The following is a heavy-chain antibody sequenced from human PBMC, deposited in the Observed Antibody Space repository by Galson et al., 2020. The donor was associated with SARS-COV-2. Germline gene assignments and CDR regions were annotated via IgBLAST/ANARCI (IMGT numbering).Heavy chain of an antibody. Sequence: GESLKISCAASGFTFSSYAMHWVRQAPGKGLEWVAVISYDGSNKYYADSVKGRFTISRDNSKNTLYLQMNSLRAEDTAVYYCARASVAYCGGDCYPHYDYWGQGTLVTVSS. CDR3: ARASVAYCGGDCYPHYDY. D-gene: IGHD2-21*01. CDR2: ISYDGSNK. V-gene: IGHV3-30*04. CDR1: GFTFSSYA. J-gene: IGHJ4*02.